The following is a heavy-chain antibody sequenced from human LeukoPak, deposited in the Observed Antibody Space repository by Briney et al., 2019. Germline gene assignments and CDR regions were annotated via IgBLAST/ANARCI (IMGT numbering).Heavy chain of an antibody. V-gene: IGHV3-23*01. CDR2: ISSTGGTA. D-gene: IGHD3-10*01. CDR1: GFTFSSFG. CDR3: AKDCRPNSYYRRWLDY. J-gene: IGHJ4*02. Sequence: GGSLRLSCAASGFTFSSFGMSWVRQAPGKGLEWVSAISSTGGTAYYADSVKGRFTISRDNSKNTLYLQMNSLRAEDTAVYYWAKDCRPNSYYRRWLDYWGPGTLITVSS.